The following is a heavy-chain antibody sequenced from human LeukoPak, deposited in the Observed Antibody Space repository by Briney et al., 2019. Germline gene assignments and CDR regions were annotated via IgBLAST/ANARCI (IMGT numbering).Heavy chain of an antibody. J-gene: IGHJ4*02. D-gene: IGHD1-26*01. CDR3: ASLSGSYLNPLQVLYYFDY. CDR1: GGSISSSSYY. CDR2: IYYSGST. V-gene: IGHV4-39*07. Sequence: SETLSLTCTVSGGSISSSSYYWGWIRQPPGKGLEWIGSIYYSGSTYYNPSLKSRVTISVDTSKNQFSLKLSSVTAADTAVYYCASLSGSYLNPLQVLYYFDYWGQGTLVTVSS.